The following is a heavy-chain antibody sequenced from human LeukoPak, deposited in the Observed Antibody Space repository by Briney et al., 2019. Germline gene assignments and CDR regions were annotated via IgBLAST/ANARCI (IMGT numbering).Heavy chain of an antibody. D-gene: IGHD4-11*01. CDR1: GFTVSSYY. Sequence: GGSLRLSCAASGFTVSSYYMTWVRQAAGKGLDWVSVIYSGGSTYYADSVKGRVAISRDNSKNTVFLQMNSVRAEDTAVYYCARSYSNHLFGMDVWGQGTTVTVSS. CDR2: IYSGGST. J-gene: IGHJ6*02. V-gene: IGHV3-66*01. CDR3: ARSYSNHLFGMDV.